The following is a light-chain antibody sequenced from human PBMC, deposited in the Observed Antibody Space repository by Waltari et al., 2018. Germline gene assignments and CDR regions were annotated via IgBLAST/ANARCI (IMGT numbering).Light chain of an antibody. CDR2: AAS. CDR1: QGIIHY. Sequence: DIQMTQSPSSLSAYVGDRVSITCRASQGIIHYLAWYQQKPGKVPKLLIYAASTLQSGVPSRFSGSGSGTDFTLTISRLQPEDAATYYCQKYVNAPATFGQGTKVEIK. V-gene: IGKV1-27*01. J-gene: IGKJ1*01. CDR3: QKYVNAPAT.